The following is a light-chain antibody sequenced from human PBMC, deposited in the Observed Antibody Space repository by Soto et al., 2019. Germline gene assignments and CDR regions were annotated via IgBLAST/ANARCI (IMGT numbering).Light chain of an antibody. J-gene: IGLJ2*01. V-gene: IGLV2-23*01. CDR3: CSYAGSNIFAV. CDR1: SSDIGSYDR. CDR2: EDY. Sequence: QSALTQPASVSGSPGQSITISCTGTSSDIGSYDRVSWYQWHPGKAPKFIIYEDYRRPSQISNRFSGSKSGNTASLTISGLQAEDEADYYCCSYAGSNIFAVFGGGTKVTVL.